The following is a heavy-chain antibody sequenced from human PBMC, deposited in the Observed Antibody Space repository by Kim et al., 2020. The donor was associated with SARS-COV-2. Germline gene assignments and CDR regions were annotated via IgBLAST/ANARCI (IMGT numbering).Heavy chain of an antibody. Sequence: GGSLRLSCAVSGFTFSTFSMHWVRQAPGTGLEWVAVISYDGSNKSYADSVKGRFTISRDNSKKKLYLQMNSLTTEDTAVYYCARDLGQWDLSVGFFDYWGQGNLVTISS. CDR3: ARDLGQWDLSVGFFDY. V-gene: IGHV3-30*04. J-gene: IGHJ4*02. CDR1: GFTFSTFS. CDR2: ISYDGSNK. D-gene: IGHD1-26*01.